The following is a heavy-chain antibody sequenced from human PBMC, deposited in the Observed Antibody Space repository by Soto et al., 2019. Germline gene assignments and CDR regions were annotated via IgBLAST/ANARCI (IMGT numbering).Heavy chain of an antibody. D-gene: IGHD6-13*01. CDR2: FDPEDGET. CDR3: ATKGRWYVGYYYYGMDV. Sequence: ASVEASCKVSGYTINELSMHWVRQAPGKGLEWMGGFDPEDGETIYAQKFQGRVTMTEDTSTDTAYMELSSLRSEDTAVYYCATKGRWYVGYYYYGMDVWGQGTTVTVSS. V-gene: IGHV1-24*01. CDR1: GYTINELS. J-gene: IGHJ6*02.